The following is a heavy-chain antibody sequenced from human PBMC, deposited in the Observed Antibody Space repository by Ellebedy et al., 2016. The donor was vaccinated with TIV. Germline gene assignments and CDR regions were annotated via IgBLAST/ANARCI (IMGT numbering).Heavy chain of an antibody. Sequence: GESLKISCEASGFTFTSYWMYWVRQAPGKGLEWVATVKQDGTEKFYVDSVKGRFTISRDNSKNSLYLQMNSLRAEDTALYYCAKGLLVGYSDSWPLDYWGQGTLVTVSS. CDR2: VKQDGTEK. CDR1: GFTFTSYW. D-gene: IGHD6-13*01. CDR3: AKGLLVGYSDSWPLDY. V-gene: IGHV3-7*03. J-gene: IGHJ4*02.